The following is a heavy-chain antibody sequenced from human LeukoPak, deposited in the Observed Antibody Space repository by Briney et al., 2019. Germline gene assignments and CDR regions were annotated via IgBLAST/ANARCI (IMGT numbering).Heavy chain of an antibody. CDR1: GYSISSGYY. V-gene: IGHV4-38-2*01. J-gene: IGHJ6*03. Sequence: PSKTLSLTCAVSGYSISSGYYWGLIRQAPGKGLEWIGNIHHRGNTYYNPSLKSRVTISLDTSKSQFSLRLSSVTAADTAVYYCARVSGDFYYYMDVWGKGTTVTVSS. CDR2: IHHRGNT. D-gene: IGHD6-25*01. CDR3: ARVSGDFYYYMDV.